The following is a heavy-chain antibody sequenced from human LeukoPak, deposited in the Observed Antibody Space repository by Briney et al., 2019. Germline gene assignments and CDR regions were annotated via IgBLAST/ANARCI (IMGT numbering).Heavy chain of an antibody. J-gene: IGHJ4*02. Sequence: GGSLRLSCAASGFTFSSYGMSWVRQAPGKGLEWVSGISGSGGSTYYADSVKGRFTISRDNSKNTLYLQMNSLRAEDTAVYYCAKRRVVETAYYFDYWGQGTLVTVSS. CDR1: GFTFSSYG. CDR3: AKRRVVETAYYFDY. D-gene: IGHD5-24*01. V-gene: IGHV3-23*01. CDR2: ISGSGGST.